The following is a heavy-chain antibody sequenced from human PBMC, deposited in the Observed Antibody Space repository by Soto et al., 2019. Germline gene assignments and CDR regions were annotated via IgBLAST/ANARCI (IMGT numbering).Heavy chain of an antibody. CDR3: AKGWGDY. V-gene: IGHV3-23*01. Sequence: EVQLLESGGGLVQPGGSLRLSCAASGFTFSSYTMSWVRQGPGKGLEWVSGISSSGGSTVYADSVKGRFTISRDNFKNTLYLQMISLRAADTAVYYCAKGWGDYWGQGTRVTVSS. J-gene: IGHJ4*02. CDR1: GFTFSSYT. CDR2: ISSSGGST. D-gene: IGHD7-27*01.